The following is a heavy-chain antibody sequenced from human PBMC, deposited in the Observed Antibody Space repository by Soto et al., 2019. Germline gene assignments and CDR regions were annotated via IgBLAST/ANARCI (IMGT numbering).Heavy chain of an antibody. CDR2: IYTSGST. CDR1: GGSISSYY. Sequence: PSETLSLTCTVSGGSISSYYWSWIRQPAGKGLEWIGRIYTSGSTNYNPSLKSRVTMSVDTSKNQFSLKLSSVTAADTAVYYCAKSIAARPPDYYYYYAMDVWGQGTTVTVSS. CDR3: AKSIAARPPDYYYYYAMDV. V-gene: IGHV4-4*07. J-gene: IGHJ6*02. D-gene: IGHD6-6*01.